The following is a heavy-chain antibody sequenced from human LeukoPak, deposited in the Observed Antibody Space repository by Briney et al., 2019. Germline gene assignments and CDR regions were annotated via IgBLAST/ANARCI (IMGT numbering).Heavy chain of an antibody. V-gene: IGHV3-23*01. J-gene: IGHJ4*02. D-gene: IGHD2-15*01. CDR3: TRLYCSGGSCSHQGSYFDY. CDR1: GFTFSIYA. CDR2: INGSGDST. Sequence: PGGSLRLSCAASGFTFSIYAMSWVRQAPGKGLEWVSAINGSGDSTYYADSVKGRFTISRDDSKNTAYLQMNSLKTEDTAVYYCTRLYCSGGSCSHQGSYFDYWGQGTLVTVSS.